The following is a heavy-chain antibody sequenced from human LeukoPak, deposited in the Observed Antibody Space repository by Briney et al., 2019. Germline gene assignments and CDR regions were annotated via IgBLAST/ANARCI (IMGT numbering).Heavy chain of an antibody. Sequence: GGSLRVSCAASGFTFSTYWMSWVRQAPGKGLEWVANIKQDGSEKYDVDSVKGRFTISRDNANNSLYLQMNSLRAEDTAVYYCARGGDPYDCYFDCWGQGTLVTVSS. V-gene: IGHV3-7*01. CDR1: GFTFSTYW. CDR2: IKQDGSEK. D-gene: IGHD3-3*01. J-gene: IGHJ4*02. CDR3: ARGGDPYDCYFDC.